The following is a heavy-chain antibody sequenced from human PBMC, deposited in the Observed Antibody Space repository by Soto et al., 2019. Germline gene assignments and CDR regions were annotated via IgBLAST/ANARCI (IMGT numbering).Heavy chain of an antibody. D-gene: IGHD2-8*02. CDR1: GGSISSYY. Sequence: SETLSLTCTVSGGSISSYYWSWIRQPPGKGLEWIGYIYYSGSTNYNPSLKSRVTISVDTSKNQFSLKLTSVTAADTAVYYCSRDKITGLFDYWGQGTLVTVSS. CDR3: SRDKITGLFDY. V-gene: IGHV4-59*12. CDR2: IYYSGST. J-gene: IGHJ4*02.